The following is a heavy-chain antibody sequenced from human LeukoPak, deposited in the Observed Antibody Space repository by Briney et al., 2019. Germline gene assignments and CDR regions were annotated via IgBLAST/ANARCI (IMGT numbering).Heavy chain of an antibody. D-gene: IGHD6-6*01. Sequence: QSGGSLRLSCAASGFTFSSYAMHWVRQAPGKGLEYVSAISSNGGSTYYANSVKGRFTISRDNSKNTLYLQMGSLRSEDTAVYYCARGSSSSYRRYFDYWGQGTLVTVSS. J-gene: IGHJ4*02. CDR3: ARGSSSSYRRYFDY. CDR2: ISSNGGST. V-gene: IGHV3-64*01. CDR1: GFTFSSYA.